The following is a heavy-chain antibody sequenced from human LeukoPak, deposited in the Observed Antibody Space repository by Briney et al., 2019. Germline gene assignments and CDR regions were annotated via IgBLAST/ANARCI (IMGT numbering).Heavy chain of an antibody. V-gene: IGHV4-59*08. CDR2: IYYSGDS. CDR3: ARHPFSTPFDY. CDR1: GFTFDDYA. J-gene: IGHJ4*02. Sequence: LRLSCAASGFTFDDYAMHWVRQPPGKGLEWIGYIYYSGDSNSNPSLKSRVTMSLDTSKNQFSLRLSSVTAADTAVYYCARHPFSTPFDYWGRGTLVTVSS.